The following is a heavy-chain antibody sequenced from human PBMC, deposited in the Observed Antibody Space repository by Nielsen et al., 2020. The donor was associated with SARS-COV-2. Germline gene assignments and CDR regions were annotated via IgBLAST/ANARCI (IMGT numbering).Heavy chain of an antibody. CDR2: IDTNTGNP. J-gene: IGHJ4*02. CDR3: ARDIAVTGSPLHYFDY. Sequence: ASVKVSCKTSGYTFHKFALNWVRQAPGQGLEWMGWIDTNTGNPTYAQGFTGRFVFSLDTSVSTAYLQISGLKAEDTAVYYCARDIAVTGSPLHYFDYWGQGTLVAVPS. V-gene: IGHV7-4-1*02. CDR1: GYTFHKFA. D-gene: IGHD6-19*01.